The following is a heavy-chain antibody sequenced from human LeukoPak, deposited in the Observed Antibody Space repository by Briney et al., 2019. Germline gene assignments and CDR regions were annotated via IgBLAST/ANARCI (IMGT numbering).Heavy chain of an antibody. CDR2: INHSGST. CDR3: ARQGPAAGAFDI. V-gene: IGHV4-34*01. Sequence: SETLSLTCAVYGGSFSGYYWSWIRQPPGKGLEWIGEINHSGSTNYNPSLKNRVTISVDTSKNQFSLKLSSVTAADTAVYYCARQGPAAGAFDIWGQGTMVTVSS. J-gene: IGHJ3*02. CDR1: GGSFSGYY. D-gene: IGHD3-10*01.